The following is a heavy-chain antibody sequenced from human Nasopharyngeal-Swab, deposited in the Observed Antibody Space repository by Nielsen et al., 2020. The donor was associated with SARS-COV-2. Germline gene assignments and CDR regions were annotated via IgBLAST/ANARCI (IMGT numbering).Heavy chain of an antibody. Sequence: SETLSLTCTVSGGSISSYYWSWIRQPAGKGLEWIGRIYTSGSTNYNPSLKSRVTMSVDTSKSQFSLKVSSVTAADTAVHYCARESAVSARRRWFDPWGQGTLVTVSS. CDR3: ARESAVSARRRWFDP. CDR1: GGSISSYY. D-gene: IGHD6-6*01. J-gene: IGHJ5*02. CDR2: IYTSGST. V-gene: IGHV4-4*07.